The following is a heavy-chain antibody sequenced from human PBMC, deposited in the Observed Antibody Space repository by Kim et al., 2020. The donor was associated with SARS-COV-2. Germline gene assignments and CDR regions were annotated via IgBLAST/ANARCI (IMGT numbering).Heavy chain of an antibody. CDR2: IIPIFGTA. Sequence: SVKVSCKASGGTFSSYAISWVRQAPGQGLEWMGGIIPIFGTANYAQKFQGRVTITADESTSTAYMELSSLRSEDTAVYYCARGPLWFGELLGRYFDYWGQGTLVTVSS. J-gene: IGHJ4*02. CDR3: ARGPLWFGELLGRYFDY. D-gene: IGHD3-10*01. CDR1: GGTFSSYA. V-gene: IGHV1-69*13.